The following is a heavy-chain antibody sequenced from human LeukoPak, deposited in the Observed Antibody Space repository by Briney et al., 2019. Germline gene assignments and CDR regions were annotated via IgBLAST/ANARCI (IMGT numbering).Heavy chain of an antibody. CDR2: IDSNTGNP. Sequence: ASVKVSCKGSGYTFTKYAISWVRQAPGQGLEYMGWIDSNTGNPTYAQGFTGRFVFSLDTSVSTAYLQISSLKAEDSAIYFCANCYDSSGFFAYWGQGTLVTVSS. CDR3: ANCYDSSGFFAY. D-gene: IGHD3-22*01. CDR1: GYTFTKYA. V-gene: IGHV7-4-1*02. J-gene: IGHJ4*02.